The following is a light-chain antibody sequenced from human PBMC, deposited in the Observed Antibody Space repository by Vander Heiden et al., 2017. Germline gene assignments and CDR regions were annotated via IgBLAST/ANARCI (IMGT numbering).Light chain of an antibody. J-gene: IGLJ3*02. Sequence: QSVVTQPPSASGTPGQRVTISCSGSTSNIGVNTVNWYQQLPGTAPQLLIYSDNQRPSGVPDRFSGSKSGTSASLAISGLQSEDEADYYCAVWDASLNGVVFGGGTKPTVL. CDR3: AVWDASLNGVV. V-gene: IGLV1-44*01. CDR1: TSNIGVNT. CDR2: SDN.